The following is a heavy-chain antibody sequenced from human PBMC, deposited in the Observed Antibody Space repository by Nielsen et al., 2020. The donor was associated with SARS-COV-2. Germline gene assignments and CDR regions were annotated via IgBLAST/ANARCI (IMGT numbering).Heavy chain of an antibody. CDR3: AKDRAIFMIYFTRGGPDY. V-gene: IGHV3-30-3*02. Sequence: GESLKISCAASGFTFSSHAMHWVRQAPGKGLEWLAIISYDGNKHYADSVKGRFTISRDFSKSTLYLQMNSLRAEDTAMYYCAKDRAIFMIYFTRGGPDYWGQGTLVTVSS. CDR1: GFTFSSHA. CDR2: ISYDGNK. D-gene: IGHD3/OR15-3a*01. J-gene: IGHJ4*02.